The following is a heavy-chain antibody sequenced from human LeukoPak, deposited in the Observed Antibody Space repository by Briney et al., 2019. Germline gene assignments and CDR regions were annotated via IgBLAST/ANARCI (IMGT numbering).Heavy chain of an antibody. CDR3: ARESGTYGDQNWSDP. CDR2: IWYDGSNK. CDR1: GFTLCRYG. D-gene: IGHD4-17*01. Sequence: GGSLRLSCAPSGFTLCRYGMHGVRQAPGKGREGGAVIWYDGSNKYYAHSVKGRLTISRDNSKNTLYLQMNSLRAEDTAMYYCARESGTYGDQNWSDPGDQGTLVTVSS. V-gene: IGHV3-33*01. J-gene: IGHJ5*02.